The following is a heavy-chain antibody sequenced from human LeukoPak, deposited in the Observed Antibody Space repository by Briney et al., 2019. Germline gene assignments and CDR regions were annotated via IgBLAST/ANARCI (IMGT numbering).Heavy chain of an antibody. D-gene: IGHD4/OR15-4a*01. CDR2: MNPNSGNT. Sequence: ASVKVSCKASGYTFTSYDINWVRQAPGQGLEWMGWMNPNSGNTGYAQKFQGRVTITRNTSISTAYMELSSLRSEDTAVYYCAIGATEDAFDIWGQGTMVTVSS. J-gene: IGHJ3*02. CDR1: GYTFTSYD. CDR3: AIGATEDAFDI. V-gene: IGHV1-8*03.